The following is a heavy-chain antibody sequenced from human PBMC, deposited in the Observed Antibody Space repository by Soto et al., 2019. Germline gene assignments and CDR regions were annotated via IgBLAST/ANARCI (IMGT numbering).Heavy chain of an antibody. V-gene: IGHV4-4*02. CDR2: MFASGSS. CDR1: GDSISSPNW. J-gene: IGHJ4*02. Sequence: QVQLQESGPGLVKPSETLSLTCAVSGDSISSPNWWSWYRQTPGKGLELIGEMFASGSSNYNPSLNGRVTISLDTSKNHFSLKLTSLTAADTAIYYCAREGFDHRPDYWGQGIPVTGSS. CDR3: AREGFDHRPDY.